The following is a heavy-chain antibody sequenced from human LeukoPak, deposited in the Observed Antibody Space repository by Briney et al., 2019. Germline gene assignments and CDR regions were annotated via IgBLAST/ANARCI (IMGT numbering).Heavy chain of an antibody. V-gene: IGHV3-48*03. D-gene: IGHD2-2*01. Sequence: GGSLRLSCAASGFTFSSYAMSWVRQAPGKGLEWVSYISGSGYPIYYADSVKGRFTISRDNAKNSLYLQMNSLRAEDTAIYYCARELKVPAAMGGYFQHWGQGTLVTVSS. CDR2: ISGSGYPI. J-gene: IGHJ1*01. CDR3: ARELKVPAAMGGYFQH. CDR1: GFTFSSYA.